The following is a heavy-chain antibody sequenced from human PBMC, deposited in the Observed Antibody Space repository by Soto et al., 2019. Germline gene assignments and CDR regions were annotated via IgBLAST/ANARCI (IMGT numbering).Heavy chain of an antibody. CDR3: ARSSSGPYYDFWSNYYYGMDI. CDR1: GFTFSDYY. J-gene: IGHJ6*02. CDR2: ISSSGSTI. Sequence: GWSLRLSCAASGFTFSDYYMSLIRQAPGKGLEWVSYISSSGSTIYYADSVKGRFTISRDNAKNSLYLQMNSLRAEDTAVYYCARSSSGPYYDFWSNYYYGMDIWGQGTKVTVS. V-gene: IGHV3-11*01. D-gene: IGHD3-3*01.